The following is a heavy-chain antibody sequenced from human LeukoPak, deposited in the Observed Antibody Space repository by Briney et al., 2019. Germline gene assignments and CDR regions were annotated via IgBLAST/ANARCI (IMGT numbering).Heavy chain of an antibody. V-gene: IGHV3-23*01. Sequence: GGSLRLSCAASGFTFSSYAMNWVRQAPGKGLGWVSSISGSGGSTYYADSVEGRFTISRDNSKNTLYLQMDSLRAEDTAVYYCAKALCSSTSCSTDYWGQGTLVTVSS. CDR3: AKALCSSTSCSTDY. D-gene: IGHD2-2*01. CDR2: ISGSGGST. CDR1: GFTFSSYA. J-gene: IGHJ4*02.